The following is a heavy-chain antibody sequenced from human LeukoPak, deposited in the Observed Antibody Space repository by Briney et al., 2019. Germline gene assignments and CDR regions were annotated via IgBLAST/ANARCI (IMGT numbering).Heavy chain of an antibody. D-gene: IGHD5-18*01. Sequence: XXIGYIYYSGSTYYNPSLKSRVTISVDTSKNQFSLKLSSVTAADTAVYYCARGYGVDAFDIWGQGTMVTVSS. V-gene: IGHV4-31*02. CDR2: IYYSGST. J-gene: IGHJ3*02. CDR3: ARGYGVDAFDI.